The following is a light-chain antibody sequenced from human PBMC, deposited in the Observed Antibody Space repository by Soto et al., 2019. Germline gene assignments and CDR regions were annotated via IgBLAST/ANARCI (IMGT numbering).Light chain of an antibody. Sequence: DIVMTQSPLSLPVTPGEPSSISFSSSQSLLHSNGYNYLDWYLQKPGQSPQLLIYLGSNRASGVPDRSSGSGSGTDFTLKISRVEAEDVGVYYCMQALQSITFGQGTRLEI. CDR1: QSLLHSNGYNY. CDR2: LGS. CDR3: MQALQSIT. J-gene: IGKJ5*01. V-gene: IGKV2-28*01.